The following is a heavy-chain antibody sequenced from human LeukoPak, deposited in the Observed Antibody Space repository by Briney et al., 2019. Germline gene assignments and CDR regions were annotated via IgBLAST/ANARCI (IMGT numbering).Heavy chain of an antibody. J-gene: IGHJ4*02. CDR3: AKDGYFDWLLPIDY. CDR1: GFTFSSYA. D-gene: IGHD3-9*01. CDR2: ISGSGGST. Sequence: GGSLRLSCAASGFTFSSYAMSWVRQAPGKGLEWVSAISGSGGSTYYADSVKGRFTISRDNSKNTLYLQMNSLRAEDTAVYYCAKDGYFDWLLPIDYWGQGTLVTVPS. V-gene: IGHV3-23*01.